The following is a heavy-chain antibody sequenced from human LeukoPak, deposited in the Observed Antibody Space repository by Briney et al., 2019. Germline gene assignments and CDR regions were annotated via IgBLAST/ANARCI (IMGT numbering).Heavy chain of an antibody. J-gene: IGHJ4*02. CDR1: GFTFSSYS. CDR3: VAMLRGVGY. V-gene: IGHV3-48*01. Sequence: GGSLRLSCAASGFTFSSYSINWVRQAPGKGLEWVSYISSSGSTIYYADSVKGRFTISRDNAKDSLYLQMNSLRTDDTAVYYCVAMLRGVGYGGQGTLVTVSS. D-gene: IGHD3-10*01. CDR2: ISSSGSTI.